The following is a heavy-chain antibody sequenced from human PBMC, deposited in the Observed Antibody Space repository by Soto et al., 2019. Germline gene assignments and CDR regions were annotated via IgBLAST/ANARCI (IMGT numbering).Heavy chain of an antibody. CDR2: INAGNGAT. CDR1: GYTFTRYA. Sequence: QVHLVQSGAEVKKPGASVRISCKASGYTFTRYAIHWVRQAPGQGLEWMGWINAGNGATKYSQNFRGRITITRDTSASTAYMELSSLTSEDTAVYYCARDESDWGQGTLVTVSS. CDR3: ARDESD. J-gene: IGHJ4*02. V-gene: IGHV1-3*01.